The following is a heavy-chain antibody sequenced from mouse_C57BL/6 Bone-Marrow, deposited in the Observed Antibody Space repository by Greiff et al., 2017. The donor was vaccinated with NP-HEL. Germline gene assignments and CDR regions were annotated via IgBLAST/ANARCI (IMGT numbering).Heavy chain of an antibody. J-gene: IGHJ2*01. CDR2: INPYNGGT. CDR3: ARESTMVTTNY. CDR1: GYTFTDYY. V-gene: IGHV1-19*01. Sequence: VQLQQSGPVLVKPGASVKMSCKASGYTFTDYYMNWVKQSHGKSLEWIGVINPYNGGTSYNQKFKGKATLTVDKSSSTAYMELNSLTSEDSAVYYCARESTMVTTNYWGQGTTLTVSS. D-gene: IGHD2-2*01.